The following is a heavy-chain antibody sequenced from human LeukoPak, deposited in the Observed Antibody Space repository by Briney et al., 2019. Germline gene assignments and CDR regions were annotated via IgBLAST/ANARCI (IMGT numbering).Heavy chain of an antibody. CDR3: AREVPYSRGTCFDP. V-gene: IGHV3-20*04. J-gene: IGHJ5*02. CDR2: INWSGGRT. CDR1: GFTFDDYG. D-gene: IGHD6-13*01. Sequence: GGSLRLSCAASGFTFDDYGMSWVRQAPGKGLEWVPGINWSGGRTGFADFVKGRFTISSDKAKNSLYLQMNSLRAEDTALYYCAREVPYSRGTCFDPWGQGTLVTVSS.